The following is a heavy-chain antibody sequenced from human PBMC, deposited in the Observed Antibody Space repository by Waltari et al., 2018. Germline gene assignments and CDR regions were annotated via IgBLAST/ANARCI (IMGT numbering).Heavy chain of an antibody. V-gene: IGHV1-46*01. CDR2: INPSGGST. CDR3: ARQTAPGYYGSGSYYRY. CDR1: GYTFTSYD. D-gene: IGHD3-10*01. Sequence: QVQLVQSGAEVKKPGASVKVSCKASGYTFTSYDINWVRQATGQGLEWMGIINPSGGSTSYAQKFQGRGTMTRDTSTSTVYMELSSLRSEDTAVYYCARQTAPGYYGSGSYYRYWGQGTLVTVSS. J-gene: IGHJ4*02.